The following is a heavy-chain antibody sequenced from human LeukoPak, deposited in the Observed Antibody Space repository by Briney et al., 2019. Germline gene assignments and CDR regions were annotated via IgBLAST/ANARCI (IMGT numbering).Heavy chain of an antibody. Sequence: SETLSLTCTVSGGSLSSGSYYWSWIRQPPGKGLEWIGYIYYSGSTNYNPSLKSRVTISVDTSKNQFSLKLSSVTAADTAVYYCARLVVAATSYYYGMDVWGKGTTVTVSS. D-gene: IGHD2-15*01. CDR2: IYYSGST. V-gene: IGHV4-61*01. J-gene: IGHJ6*04. CDR1: GGSLSSGSYY. CDR3: ARLVVAATSYYYGMDV.